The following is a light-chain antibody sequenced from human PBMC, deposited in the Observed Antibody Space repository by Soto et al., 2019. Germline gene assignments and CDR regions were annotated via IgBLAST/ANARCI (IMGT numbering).Light chain of an antibody. J-gene: IGKJ3*01. V-gene: IGKV1-6*01. Sequence: AIQMTQSPSSLSASVGDRVTITCRASQGIRNDLDWFQQKPGKAPKLLIYAASNLQSGVPARFSVRGSGTDFTLTISSLQPEDFATYYCLQKYFYPFTFGPGTKVDIK. CDR1: QGIRND. CDR2: AAS. CDR3: LQKYFYPFT.